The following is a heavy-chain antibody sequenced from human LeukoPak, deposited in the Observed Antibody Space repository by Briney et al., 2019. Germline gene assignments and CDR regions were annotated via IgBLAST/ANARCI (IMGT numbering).Heavy chain of an antibody. CDR3: ATTPVYYGSGSVPWRRYMDV. Sequence: ASVKVSCKVSGYTLTELSMHWVRQAPGKGLEWMGGFDPEDGETIYAQKFQGRVTMTEDTSTDTAYMELSSLRSEDTAVYYCATTPVYYGSGSVPWRRYMDVWGKGTTVTVSS. CDR1: GYTLTELS. V-gene: IGHV1-24*01. D-gene: IGHD3-10*01. J-gene: IGHJ6*03. CDR2: FDPEDGET.